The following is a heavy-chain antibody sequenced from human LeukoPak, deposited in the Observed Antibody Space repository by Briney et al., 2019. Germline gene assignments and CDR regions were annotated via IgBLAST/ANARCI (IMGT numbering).Heavy chain of an antibody. V-gene: IGHV3-23*01. CDR2: LSSSDGYT. CDR3: AKSRGYSSSWYDY. J-gene: IGHJ4*02. Sequence: GGSLWLSCAASGFSFSSYAMSWVRQVAGEGVGWVSGLSSSDGYTFYADSVKGRVTIPRHNTKNTLDLKMNSLRAEDTAVYYCAKSRGYSSSWYDYWGQGIMVTVSS. D-gene: IGHD6-13*01. CDR1: GFSFSSYA.